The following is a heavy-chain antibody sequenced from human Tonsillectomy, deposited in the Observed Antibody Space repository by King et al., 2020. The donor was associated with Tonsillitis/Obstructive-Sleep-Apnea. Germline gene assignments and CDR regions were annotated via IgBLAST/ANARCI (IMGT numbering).Heavy chain of an antibody. CDR1: GITFSSYA. V-gene: IGHV3-23*04. D-gene: IGHD3-10*01. J-gene: IGHJ4*02. Sequence: VQLVESGGGLVQPGGSLRLSCAASGITFSSYAMSWVRQAPGKGLEGVSTISGGGGSTYYADSVKGRFTTSRDNSKNTLYLQMNSLRAEDTAVYYCAKAMVQGIIITIFDYWGQGTLVTVSS. CDR2: ISGGGGST. CDR3: AKAMVQGIIITIFDY.